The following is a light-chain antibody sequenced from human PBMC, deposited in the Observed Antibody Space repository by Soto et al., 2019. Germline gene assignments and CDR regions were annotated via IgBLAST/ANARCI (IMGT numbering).Light chain of an antibody. CDR3: CSYAGSSTLV. CDR2: EVS. J-gene: IGLJ2*01. CDR1: SSDVGSCNL. Sequence: QSALTQPASVSGSPGQSITISCSGTSSDVGSCNLVSWYQKHSGKAPQLVIYEVSKRPSGVSDRFSGSKSGNTASLTISGLQAEDEADYYCCSYAGSSTLVFGGGTKLTVL. V-gene: IGLV2-23*02.